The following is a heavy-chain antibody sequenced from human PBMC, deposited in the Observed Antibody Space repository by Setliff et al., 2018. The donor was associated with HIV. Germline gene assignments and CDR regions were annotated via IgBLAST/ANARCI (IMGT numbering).Heavy chain of an antibody. V-gene: IGHV3-7*01. D-gene: IGHD1-1*01. CDR3: ARSRSTRDAFDT. Sequence: GGSLRLSCATSGFTFSSYWMSWVRQAPGKGLEWVANINKDGSQTYYVDSVKGRFTISRDTAKNSLYLDLNSLRAEDTALYYCARSRSTRDAFDTWGQGTMVTVSS. CDR1: GFTFSSYW. CDR2: INKDGSQT. J-gene: IGHJ3*02.